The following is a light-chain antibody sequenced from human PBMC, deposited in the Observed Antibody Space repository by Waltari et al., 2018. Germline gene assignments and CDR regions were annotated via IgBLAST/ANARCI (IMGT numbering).Light chain of an antibody. CDR2: EVS. V-gene: IGLV2-14*01. Sequence: QSALTQPASVPGSPGQSITISCTGTDSDVGAYNFVSWYRQHPGTAPHLIIYEVSERPPGISDRFSGSKSDNTASLTISGLQADDEAVYYCSSYTTSNAPGVFGTGTKVTVL. CDR3: SSYTTSNAPGV. J-gene: IGLJ1*01. CDR1: DSDVGAYNF.